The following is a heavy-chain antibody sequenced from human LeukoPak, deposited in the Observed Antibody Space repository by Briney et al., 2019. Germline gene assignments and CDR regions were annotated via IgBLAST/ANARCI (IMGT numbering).Heavy chain of an antibody. V-gene: IGHV1-8*01. D-gene: IGHD6-13*01. CDR3: ARGLRREQQLLRAFDY. Sequence: ASVKVSCKSSGYTLTNYDINWVRQAPGQGLEWMGWMNPNSGNTGSAQKFQGRVTMTSNTSISTAYMELSSLRSEDTAVYYCARGLRREQQLLRAFDYWGQGTPVTVSS. CDR2: MNPNSGNT. J-gene: IGHJ4*02. CDR1: GYTLTNYD.